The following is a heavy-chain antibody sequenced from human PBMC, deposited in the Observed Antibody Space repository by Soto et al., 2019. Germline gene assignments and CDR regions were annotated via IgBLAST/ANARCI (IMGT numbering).Heavy chain of an antibody. J-gene: IGHJ5*02. CDR3: AKDRTPTIHAIWFDP. D-gene: IGHD3-9*01. V-gene: IGHV3-30*18. CDR2: ISYDGSNK. CDR1: GFTFSSYG. Sequence: PGGSLRLSCAASGFTFSSYGMHWVRQAPGKGLEWVAVISYDGSNKYYADSVKGRFTISRDNSKNTLYLQMNSLRAEDTAVYYCAKDRTPTIHAIWFDPWGQGTLVTVSS.